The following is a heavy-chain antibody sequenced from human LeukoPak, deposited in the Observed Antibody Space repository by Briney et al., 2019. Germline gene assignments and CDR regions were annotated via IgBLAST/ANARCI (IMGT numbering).Heavy chain of an antibody. CDR1: GLTVNNKD. V-gene: IGHV3-53*01. D-gene: IGHD4-11*01. J-gene: IGHJ3*02. CDR2: IYSGGST. CDR3: ASNDYSNHDAFDI. Sequence: PGGSLRLSCAASGLTVNNKDMNWVRQAPGKGLEWVSVIYSGGSTYYADSVKGRFTISRDNSKNTLYLQMNSLRAEDTAVYYCASNDYSNHDAFDIWGQGTMVTVSS.